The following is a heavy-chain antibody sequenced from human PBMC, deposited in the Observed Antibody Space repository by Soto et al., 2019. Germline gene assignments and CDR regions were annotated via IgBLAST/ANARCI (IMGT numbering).Heavy chain of an antibody. D-gene: IGHD6-13*01. Sequence: GGSLRLSCAASGFTFSSYAMSWVRQAPGKGLEWVSAISASGGSTYYADSVKGRFTISRDNSKNTLYLQMNSLRAEDTAVYYCAKDRPYLYKAAAGTRVFDYWGQGTLVTVSS. CDR1: GFTFSSYA. CDR3: AKDRPYLYKAAAGTRVFDY. J-gene: IGHJ4*02. CDR2: ISASGGST. V-gene: IGHV3-23*01.